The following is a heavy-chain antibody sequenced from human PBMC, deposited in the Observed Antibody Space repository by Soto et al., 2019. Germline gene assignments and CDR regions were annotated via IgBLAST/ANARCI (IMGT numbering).Heavy chain of an antibody. Sequence: SVKVSCKASGGTFSSYAISWVRQAPGQGLEWMGGIIPIFGTANYAQKFQGRVTITADESTSTAYMELSSLRSEDTAVYYCARARGGSSGYRNWFDPWGQGTRSPSPQ. J-gene: IGHJ5*02. CDR1: GGTFSSYA. CDR2: IIPIFGTA. V-gene: IGHV1-69*13. CDR3: ARARGGSSGYRNWFDP. D-gene: IGHD3-22*01.